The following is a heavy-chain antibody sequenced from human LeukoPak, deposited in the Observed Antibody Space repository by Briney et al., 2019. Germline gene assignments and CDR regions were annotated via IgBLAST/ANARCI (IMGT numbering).Heavy chain of an antibody. V-gene: IGHV3-20*04. D-gene: IGHD1-26*01. CDR1: GFTLEHYG. Sequence: GSLRLSCEASGFTLEHYGMSWVRQAPGKGVEWVAGINWNGGITGYADSVKGRFTISRDNAKNSLYLQMNSLRVEDMALYYCARKGLGGELGGFDYWGQETLVTVSS. J-gene: IGHJ4*02. CDR3: ARKGLGGELGGFDY. CDR2: INWNGGIT.